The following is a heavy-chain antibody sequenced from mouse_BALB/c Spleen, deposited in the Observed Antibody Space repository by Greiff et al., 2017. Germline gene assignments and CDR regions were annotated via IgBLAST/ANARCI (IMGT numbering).Heavy chain of an antibody. Sequence: EVKLQESGPELVKPGASVKIPCKASGYTFTDYNMDWVKQSHGKSLELIGDINPNNGGTIYNQKFKGKATLTVDKSSSTAYMELRSLTSEDTAVYYCARSSSYGGAMDYWGQGTSVTVSS. CDR3: ARSSSYGGAMDY. V-gene: IGHV1-18*01. CDR1: GYTFTDYN. J-gene: IGHJ4*01. D-gene: IGHD1-1*01. CDR2: INPNNGGT.